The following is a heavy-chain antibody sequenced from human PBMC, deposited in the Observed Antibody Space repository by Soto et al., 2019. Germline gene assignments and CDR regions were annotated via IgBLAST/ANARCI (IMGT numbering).Heavy chain of an antibody. Sequence: QVQLQESGPGLVKPSETLSLTCTVSGGSISSYYWSWIRQPPGKGLEWIASVYYRGSTNYNPSLKSRGTISMGTAKNQFSLKMSSVTAADTAVYYCASSSGWYYFDYWGQGTLVIVSS. CDR1: GGSISSYY. J-gene: IGHJ4*02. CDR2: VYYRGST. D-gene: IGHD6-19*01. V-gene: IGHV4-59*01. CDR3: ASSSGWYYFDY.